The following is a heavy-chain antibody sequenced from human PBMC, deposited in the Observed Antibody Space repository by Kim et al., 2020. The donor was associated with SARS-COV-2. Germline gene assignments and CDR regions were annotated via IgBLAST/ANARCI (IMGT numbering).Heavy chain of an antibody. J-gene: IGHJ5*02. V-gene: IGHV3-30*07. D-gene: IGHD3-22*01. CDR3: VRDLAPYYYDSSGYQS. Sequence: DPVKGQFTISEDNSKNTLYLQMTSLGAEDTAVYYCVRDLAPYYYDSSGYQSWGQGTLVTVSS.